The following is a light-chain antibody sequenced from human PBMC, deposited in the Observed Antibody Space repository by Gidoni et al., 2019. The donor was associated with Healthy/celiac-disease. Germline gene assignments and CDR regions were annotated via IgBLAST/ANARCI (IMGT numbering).Light chain of an antibody. Sequence: DILLPQSPATLSVSPGERATLSCRASQSVSSYLAWYQQKPGQAPRLLIYGASTRATGIPARFSGSGSGTEFTLTISSLQSEDFAVYYCQQYNNWPPAITFGQGTRLEIK. CDR1: QSVSSY. V-gene: IGKV3-15*01. CDR3: QQYNNWPPAIT. CDR2: GAS. J-gene: IGKJ2*01.